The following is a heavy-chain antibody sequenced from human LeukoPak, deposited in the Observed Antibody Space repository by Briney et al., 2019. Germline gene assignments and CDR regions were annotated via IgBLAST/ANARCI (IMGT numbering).Heavy chain of an antibody. CDR3: ARRATYDYVWGSYRYSWFDP. J-gene: IGHJ5*02. Sequence: ASVKVSCKASGYTFTSYGISWVRQAPGQGLEWMGWISAYNGNTNYAQKLQGRVTMTTDTSTSTAYMELRSLRSDDTAVYYCARRATYDYVWGSYRYSWFDPWGQGTLVTVSS. CDR2: ISAYNGNT. D-gene: IGHD3-16*02. CDR1: GYTFTSYG. V-gene: IGHV1-18*01.